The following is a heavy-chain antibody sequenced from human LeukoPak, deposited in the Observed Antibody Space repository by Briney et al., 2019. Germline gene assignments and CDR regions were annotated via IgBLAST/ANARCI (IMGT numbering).Heavy chain of an antibody. CDR3: ANAFIAVAVNYFDY. J-gene: IGHJ4*02. CDR2: IWYDGSNK. D-gene: IGHD6-19*01. Sequence: GGSLRLSXAASGFTFSSYGMHWVCQAPGKGLEWVAVIWYDGSNKYYADSVKGRFTISRDNSKNTLYLQMNSLRAEDTAVYYCANAFIAVAVNYFDYWGQGTLVTVSS. V-gene: IGHV3-33*06. CDR1: GFTFSSYG.